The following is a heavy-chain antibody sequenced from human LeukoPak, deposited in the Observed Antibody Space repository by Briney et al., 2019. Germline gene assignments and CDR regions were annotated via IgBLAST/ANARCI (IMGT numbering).Heavy chain of an antibody. CDR1: GFTVSSNY. Sequence: PGGSLRLSCAPSGFTVSSNYMSWVRQAPGKGLEWVSVIYSGGSTYYADSVKGRFTISRDNSKNTLYLQMNSLRAEDTAVYYCASFWSGHTTGGFHYWGQGTLVTVSS. D-gene: IGHD3-3*01. CDR3: ASFWSGHTTGGFHY. V-gene: IGHV3-53*01. J-gene: IGHJ4*02. CDR2: IYSGGST.